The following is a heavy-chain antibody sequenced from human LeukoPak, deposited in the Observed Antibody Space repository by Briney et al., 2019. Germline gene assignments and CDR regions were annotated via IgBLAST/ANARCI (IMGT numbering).Heavy chain of an antibody. Sequence: GGSLRLSCAASGFTFSSYSMNWVRQAPGKGLEWVSYITSSSSTIQYADSAKGRFTVSRDNAKNSLYLQMDSLRAEDTAVYYCARGTAYYVNDYWGQGALVTVSS. V-gene: IGHV3-48*01. CDR1: GFTFSSYS. D-gene: IGHD1-26*01. CDR3: ARGTAYYVNDY. J-gene: IGHJ4*02. CDR2: ITSSSSTI.